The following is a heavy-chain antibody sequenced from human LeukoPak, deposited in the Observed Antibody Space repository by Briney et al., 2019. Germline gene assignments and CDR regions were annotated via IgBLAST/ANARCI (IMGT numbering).Heavy chain of an antibody. CDR2: ISYDGSNK. D-gene: IGHD6-13*01. CDR1: GFLFSSYA. CDR3: ARDAYSSRATTLDF. J-gene: IGHJ4*02. V-gene: IGHV3-30-3*01. Sequence: RSLRLSCAASGFLFSSYAMHWVRQAPGKGLEWVGMISYDGSNKYYSDSVKGRFTFSRDNSKNTVYVQMNSLSGEDTAVYYCARDAYSSRATTLDFWGQGTLVTVST.